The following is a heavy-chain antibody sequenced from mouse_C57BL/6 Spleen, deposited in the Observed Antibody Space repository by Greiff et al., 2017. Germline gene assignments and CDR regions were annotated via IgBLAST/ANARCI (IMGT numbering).Heavy chain of an antibody. D-gene: IGHD1-1*01. CDR3: ARDYGSSYNWYFDV. CDR1: GYTFPSYW. V-gene: IGHV1-72*01. J-gene: IGHJ1*03. CDR2: SDPNSGGT. Sequence: QVQLKQPGAELVKPGASVKLSCKASGYTFPSYWMHWVKQRPGRGLEWIGRSDPNSGGTKYNEKFKSKATLTVDKPSSTAYMQLSSLTSEDSAVYYWARDYGSSYNWYFDVWGTGTTVTVSS.